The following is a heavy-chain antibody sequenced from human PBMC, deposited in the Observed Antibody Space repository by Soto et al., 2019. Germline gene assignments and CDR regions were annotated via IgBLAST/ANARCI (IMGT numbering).Heavy chain of an antibody. CDR1: GGSISSGDYY. J-gene: IGHJ5*02. CDR3: ARGSYCSSTSCYSGLWFAP. CDR2: IYYSGST. V-gene: IGHV4-30-4*01. D-gene: IGHD2-2*01. Sequence: QVQLQESGPGLVKPSQTLSLTCTVSGGSISSGDYYWSWIRQPPGKGLEWIGYIYYSGSTYYNPSLKSRVTISVDTSMIHFSLKLISVAAADTAVYYCARGSYCSSTSCYSGLWFAPWGHGTLVTVSS.